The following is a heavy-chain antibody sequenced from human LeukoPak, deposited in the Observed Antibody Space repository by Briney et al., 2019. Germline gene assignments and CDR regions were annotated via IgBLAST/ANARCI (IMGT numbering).Heavy chain of an antibody. CDR3: ATFDRDRLLYGAFDN. CDR2: FDPENGEN. D-gene: IGHD2-2*02. J-gene: IGHJ3*02. CDR1: GYSLTELS. V-gene: IGHV1-24*01. Sequence: ASVPVSCKISGYSLTELSMHLVRQAPGKGLEWLGGFDPENGENIYTQKFQGRVTMTEDSSKETVYMELSTLTYEDTAVYYCATFDRDRLLYGAFDNWGQGTMVIVSS.